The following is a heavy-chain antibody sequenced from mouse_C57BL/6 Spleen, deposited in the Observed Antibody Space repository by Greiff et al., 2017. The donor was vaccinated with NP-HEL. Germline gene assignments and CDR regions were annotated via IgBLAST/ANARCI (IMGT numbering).Heavy chain of an antibody. Sequence: DVMLVESGGGLVQPKGSLKLSCAASGFSFNTYAMNWVRQAPGKGLEWVARIRSKSNNYATYYDDSVKDRFTISRDDSESMLYLQMNNLKTEDTAMYYCVRGDGGMDYWGQGTSVTVSS. V-gene: IGHV10-1*01. J-gene: IGHJ4*01. CDR3: VRGDGGMDY. CDR1: GFSFNTYA. CDR2: IRSKSNNYAT. D-gene: IGHD3-3*01.